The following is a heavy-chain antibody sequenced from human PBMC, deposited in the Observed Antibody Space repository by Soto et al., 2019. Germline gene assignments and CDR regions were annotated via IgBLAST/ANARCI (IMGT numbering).Heavy chain of an antibody. Sequence: GGSLRLSCSASGFTFSSYAMHWVRQAPGKGLEYVSAISSNGGSTYYADSVKGRFTISRDNSKNTLYLQMSSLRAEDTAVYYCVSYPAYCSSTSCYSNYFDYWGQGTLVTVYS. V-gene: IGHV3-64D*06. CDR2: ISSNGGST. CDR3: VSYPAYCSSTSCYSNYFDY. J-gene: IGHJ4*02. CDR1: GFTFSSYA. D-gene: IGHD2-2*01.